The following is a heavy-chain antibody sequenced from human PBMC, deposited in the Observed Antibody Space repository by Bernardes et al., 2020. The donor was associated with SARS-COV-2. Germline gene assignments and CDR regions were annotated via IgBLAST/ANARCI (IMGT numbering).Heavy chain of an antibody. J-gene: IGHJ4*02. Sequence: GGSLRLSCAASGFTFSSYSMNWVRQAPGKGLEWVSSISSSSYIYYADSVKGRFTISRDNAKNSLYLQMNSLRAEDTAVYYCASQLGYCSGGSCYSLFVDYWGQGTLVTVSS. CDR2: ISSSSYI. CDR3: ASQLGYCSGGSCYSLFVDY. V-gene: IGHV3-21*01. D-gene: IGHD2-15*01. CDR1: GFTFSSYS.